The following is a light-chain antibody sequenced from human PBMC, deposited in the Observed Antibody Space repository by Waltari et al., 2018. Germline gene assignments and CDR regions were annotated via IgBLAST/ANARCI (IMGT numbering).Light chain of an antibody. J-gene: IGLJ1*01. Sequence: QSALTQPPPASGSPGQPVPIPCPVPSRDVGGYDYASWYQQHPGKAPKLMIYEVSKRPSGVPDRFSGSKSGSTASLTVSGLQAEDEADYYCSSFAGSANVFGTGTKVSVL. CDR1: SRDVGGYDY. V-gene: IGLV2-8*01. CDR2: EVS. CDR3: SSFAGSANV.